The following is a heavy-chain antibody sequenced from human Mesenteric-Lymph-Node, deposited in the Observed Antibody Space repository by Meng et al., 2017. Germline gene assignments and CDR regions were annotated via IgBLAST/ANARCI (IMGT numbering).Heavy chain of an antibody. D-gene: IGHD5-18*01. CDR1: GFTFSDTA. J-gene: IGHJ4*02. CDR3: ATPTGGDTAMPFGS. V-gene: IGHV3-73*01. CDR2: VRSKANNYAT. Sequence: GGSLRLSCAASGFTFSDTAIHWVRQAPGKGLEWIGRVRSKANNYATGYGTSVKGRFTISRDDSSNTATLQMNNLNTEDTAVYYCATPTGGDTAMPFGSWGQGTLVTVSS.